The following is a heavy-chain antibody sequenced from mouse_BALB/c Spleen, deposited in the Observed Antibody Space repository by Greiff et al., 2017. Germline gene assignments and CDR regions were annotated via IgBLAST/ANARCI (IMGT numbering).Heavy chain of an antibody. CDR1: GFAFSSYD. J-gene: IGHJ2*01. Sequence: EVQLVESGGGLVKPGGSLKLSCAASGFAFSSYDMSWVRQTPEKRLEWVAYISSGGGSTYYPDTVKGRFTISRDNAKNTLYLQMSSLKSEDTAMYYCARHLSCYADYWGQGTTLTVSS. CDR2: ISSGGGST. CDR3: ARHLSCYADY. V-gene: IGHV5-12-1*01. D-gene: IGHD3-1*01.